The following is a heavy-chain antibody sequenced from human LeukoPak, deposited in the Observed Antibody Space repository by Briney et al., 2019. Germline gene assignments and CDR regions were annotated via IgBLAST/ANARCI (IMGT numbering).Heavy chain of an antibody. V-gene: IGHV4-34*01. CDR1: GGSFSGYY. CDR2: INHSGST. D-gene: IGHD6-13*01. J-gene: IGHJ4*02. CDR3: ARDQYSSSWYERYFDY. Sequence: KSSETLSLTCAVYGGSFSGYYWSWIRQPPGKGLEWIGEINHSGSTNYNPSLKSRVTISVDTSKNQFSLKLSSVTAADTAVYYCARDQYSSSWYERYFDYWGQGTLVTVSS.